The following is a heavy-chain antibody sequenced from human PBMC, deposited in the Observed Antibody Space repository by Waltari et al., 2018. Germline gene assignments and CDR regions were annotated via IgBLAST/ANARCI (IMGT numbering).Heavy chain of an antibody. D-gene: IGHD2-2*01. CDR1: GYTFTGYY. V-gene: IGHV1-2*02. CDR3: ARDHGRCRSTSCRVWFDP. J-gene: IGHJ5*02. CDR2: INPNSGGT. Sequence: QVQLVQSGAEVKKPGASVKVSCKASGYTFTGYYMHWVRQAPGQGLEWMGWINPNSGGTNYAQKFQGRVTMTRDTSISTAYMELSRLRSDDTAVYYCARDHGRCRSTSCRVWFDPWGQGTLVTVSS.